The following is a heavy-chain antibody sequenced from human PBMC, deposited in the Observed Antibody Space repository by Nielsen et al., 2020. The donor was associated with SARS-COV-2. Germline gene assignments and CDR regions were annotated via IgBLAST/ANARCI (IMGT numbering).Heavy chain of an antibody. V-gene: IGHV3-30-3*01. CDR3: RMSVTTDYYYMDV. D-gene: IGHD4-11*01. Sequence: GESLKISCAASGFTFSSYAMHWVRQAPGKGLEWVAVISYDGSNKYYADSVKGRFTISRDNSKNTLYLQMNSLRAEDTAVYYCRMSVTTDYYYMDVWGKGTTVTVSS. J-gene: IGHJ6*03. CDR1: GFTFSSYA. CDR2: ISYDGSNK.